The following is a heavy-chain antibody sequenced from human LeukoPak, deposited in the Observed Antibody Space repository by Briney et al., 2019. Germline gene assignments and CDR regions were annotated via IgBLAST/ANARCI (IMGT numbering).Heavy chain of an antibody. Sequence: GASVKVSCKASGGTFSSYAISWVRQAPGQGLEWMGRIIPILGIANYAQKFQGRVTITADKSTSTAYMELSSLRSEDTAVYYCARSESYYYYYGMDVWGQGTTVTVSS. J-gene: IGHJ6*02. CDR3: ARSESYYYYYGMDV. CDR2: IIPILGIA. V-gene: IGHV1-69*04. CDR1: GGTFSSYA.